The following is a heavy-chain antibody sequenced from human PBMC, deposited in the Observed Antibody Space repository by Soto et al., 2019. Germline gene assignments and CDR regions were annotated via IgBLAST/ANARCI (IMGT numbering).Heavy chain of an antibody. D-gene: IGHD2-2*01. V-gene: IGHV3-53*01. CDR1: GFIVSSNY. J-gene: IGHJ5*02. CDR2: IYRGGST. CDR3: ARTLGYCSSTSCYEKWFDP. Sequence: GGSLRLSCAASGFIVSSNYVSWVRQAPGKGLEWVSVIYRGGSTYYADSVKGRFTISRDNSKNMVYLQMNSLRDEDTAVYYCARTLGYCSSTSCYEKWFDPWGQGTLVTVSS.